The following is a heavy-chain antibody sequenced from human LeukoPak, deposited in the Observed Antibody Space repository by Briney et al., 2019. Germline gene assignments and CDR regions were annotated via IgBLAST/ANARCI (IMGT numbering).Heavy chain of an antibody. J-gene: IGHJ4*02. CDR1: GSTVSSNY. Sequence: PGGSLRLSCAASGSTVSSNYMSWVRQAPGKGLEWVSVIYSGGSTYYADSVKGRFTISRDNSKNTLYLQMNSLRAEDTAVYYCARARGAAMANFDYWGQGTLVTLSS. D-gene: IGHD5-18*01. CDR2: IYSGGST. V-gene: IGHV3-66*01. CDR3: ARARGAAMANFDY.